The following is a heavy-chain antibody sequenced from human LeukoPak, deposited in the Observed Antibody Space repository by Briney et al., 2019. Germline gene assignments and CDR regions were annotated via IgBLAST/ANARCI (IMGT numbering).Heavy chain of an antibody. J-gene: IGHJ4*02. D-gene: IGHD5-24*01. V-gene: IGHV1-69*05. CDR3: ARERDGYNYGVGY. CDR1: GGTFSSYA. CDR2: IIPTFGTA. Sequence: SVKVSCEASGGTFSSYAISWVRQAPGQGLEWMGRIIPTFGTANYAQKFQGRVTITTDESTSTAYMELSSLRSEDTAVYYCARERDGYNYGVGYWGQGTLVTVSS.